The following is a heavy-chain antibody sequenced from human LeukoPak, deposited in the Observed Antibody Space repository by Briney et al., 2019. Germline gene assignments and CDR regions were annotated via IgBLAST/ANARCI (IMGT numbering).Heavy chain of an antibody. J-gene: IGHJ4*02. V-gene: IGHV4-34*01. Sequence: PSETLSLTCAVYGGSFSGYYWSWIRQPPGKGLEWIGEINHSGSTNYNPSLKSRVTISEDTSKNQFSLKLNSVTAADTAVYYCAVSGSYYFDYWGQGTLVTVSS. CDR2: INHSGST. D-gene: IGHD1-26*01. CDR1: GGSFSGYY. CDR3: AVSGSYYFDY.